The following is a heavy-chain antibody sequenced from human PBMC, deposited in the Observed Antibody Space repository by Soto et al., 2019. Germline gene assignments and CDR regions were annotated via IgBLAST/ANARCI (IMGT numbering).Heavy chain of an antibody. D-gene: IGHD4-4*01. CDR1: GYTFISYD. CDR3: ARGDGYSFDY. CDR2: MNPNTGDT. V-gene: IGHV1-8*01. Sequence: QVQLVQSGAEVKKPGASVKVSCKASGYTFISYDINWVRQATGQGLEWMGWMNPNTGDTGYAQKFQGRVTMTRNTSINTANLELSSLRSDATAVYFCARGDGYSFDYWGHGTLVNVSS. J-gene: IGHJ4*01.